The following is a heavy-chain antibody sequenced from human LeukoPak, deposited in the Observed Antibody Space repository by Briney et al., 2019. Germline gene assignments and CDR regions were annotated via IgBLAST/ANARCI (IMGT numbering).Heavy chain of an antibody. D-gene: IGHD2-15*01. J-gene: IGHJ5*02. CDR1: GYSISSGYY. CDR2: IYHGGST. Sequence: SETLSLTCAVSGYSISSGYYWGWIRQPPGKGLEWIGRIYHGGSTYYNPSLKSRVTISVDTSKNQFSLKLSSVTAADTAVYYCASRLGYCSGGSCYLGGWFDPWGQGTLVTVSS. V-gene: IGHV4-38-2*01. CDR3: ASRLGYCSGGSCYLGGWFDP.